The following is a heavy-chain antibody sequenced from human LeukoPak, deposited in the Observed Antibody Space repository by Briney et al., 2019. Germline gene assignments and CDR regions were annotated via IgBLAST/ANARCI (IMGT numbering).Heavy chain of an antibody. Sequence: SETLSLTCTVSGGSISSYYWSWIRQPPGKGLEWIGYIYYSGSTNYNPSLKSRVTISVDTSKNQFSLKLSSVTAADTAVYYCASCGSTSCYDPYFDYWGQGTLVTVSS. CDR1: GGSISSYY. CDR3: ASCGSTSCYDPYFDY. D-gene: IGHD2-2*01. V-gene: IGHV4-59*01. J-gene: IGHJ4*02. CDR2: IYYSGST.